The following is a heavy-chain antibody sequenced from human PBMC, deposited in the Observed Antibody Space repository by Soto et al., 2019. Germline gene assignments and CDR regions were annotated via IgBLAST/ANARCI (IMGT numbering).Heavy chain of an antibody. Sequence: VQLVESGGGLVLPVGSLRLSCAASGFTFSRYWMHWFRQAPVKGLVWVSRISSYVSDTHYAESVKGRFTISRDNAKNTLYLQMNSRRADDTAVYYCASNYAYAEGYYWYGSDVWGQDTTVIVSS. CDR2: ISSYVSDT. D-gene: IGHD3-16*01. J-gene: IGHJ6*02. CDR3: ASNYAYAEGYYWYGSDV. V-gene: IGHV3-74*01. CDR1: GFTFSRYW.